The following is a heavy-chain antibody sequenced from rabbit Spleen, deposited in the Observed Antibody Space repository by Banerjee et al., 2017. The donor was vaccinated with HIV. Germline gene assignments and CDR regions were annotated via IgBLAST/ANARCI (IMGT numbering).Heavy chain of an antibody. CDR2: IEPIFGTT. D-gene: IGHD2-1*01. J-gene: IGHJ4*01. V-gene: IGHV1S7*01. Sequence: QQLEESGGGLVQPGGSLKLSCKVSGFDFSSYYMTWVRQAPGKGLEWIGLIEPIFGTTYYANWVNGRFTISSYNAQNTLYLQLNSLTAADTATYFCVRDLGYDDYSEKGYFNLWGPGTLVTVS. CDR1: GFDFSSYY. CDR3: VRDLGYDDYSEKGYFNL.